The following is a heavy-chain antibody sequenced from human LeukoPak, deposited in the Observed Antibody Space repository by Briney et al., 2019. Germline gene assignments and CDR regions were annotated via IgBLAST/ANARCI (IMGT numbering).Heavy chain of an antibody. CDR2: INHSGST. D-gene: IGHD5-24*01. Sequence: PSETLSLTCAVYGGSFSGYYWSWIRQPPGKGLEWIGEINHSGSTNYNPSLKSRVTISVDTSKNQFSLKRSSVTAADTAVYYCARHFWASRWLKQCAGFDYWGQGTLVTVSS. J-gene: IGHJ4*02. CDR1: GGSFSGYY. V-gene: IGHV4-34*01. CDR3: ARHFWASRWLKQCAGFDY.